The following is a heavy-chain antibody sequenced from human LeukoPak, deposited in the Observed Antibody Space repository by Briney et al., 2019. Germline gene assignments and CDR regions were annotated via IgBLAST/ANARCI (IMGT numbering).Heavy chain of an antibody. Sequence: PSETLSLTCTVSGGSISSSSYYWGWIRQPPGKGLEWIGSIYYSGSTYYNPSLKSRVTISVDTSKNQFSLKLSSVTAADTAVYYCARLRRPYYFDYWGQGTLVTVSS. CDR2: IYYSGST. CDR1: GGSISSSSYY. CDR3: ARLRRPYYFDY. J-gene: IGHJ4*02. V-gene: IGHV4-39*01.